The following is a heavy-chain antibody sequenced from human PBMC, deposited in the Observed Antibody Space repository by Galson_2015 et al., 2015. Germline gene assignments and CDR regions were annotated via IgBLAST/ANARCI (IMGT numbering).Heavy chain of an antibody. CDR2: IYPGDSNI. CDR3: ARHSSGGRGIDY. CDR1: GYSFTSYW. V-gene: IGHV5-51*01. J-gene: IGHJ4*02. D-gene: IGHD3-22*01. Sequence: QCGAEVKKPGESLQIAWKGSGYSFTSYWSAWGSQMPGKGLEWMGIIYPGDSNIRYSPSFQGQVTISADKSISTAYLQWISLKASDTAMYYCARHSSGGRGIDYWGQGTQVTVSS.